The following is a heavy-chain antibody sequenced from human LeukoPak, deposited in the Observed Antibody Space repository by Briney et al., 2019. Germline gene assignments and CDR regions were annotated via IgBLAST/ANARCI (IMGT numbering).Heavy chain of an antibody. CDR2: IYHSGST. D-gene: IGHD3-3*01. J-gene: IGHJ6*03. CDR3: ARESVTIFGVAPAYYYYYMDV. V-gene: IGHV4-59*12. CDR1: GGSISSYY. Sequence: PSETLSPTCTVSGGSISSYYWSWIRQPPGKGLEWIGYIYHSGSTDYNPSLKSRVTISVDTSKSQFSLKLSSVTAADTAVYYCARESVTIFGVAPAYYYYYMDVWGKGTTVTVSS.